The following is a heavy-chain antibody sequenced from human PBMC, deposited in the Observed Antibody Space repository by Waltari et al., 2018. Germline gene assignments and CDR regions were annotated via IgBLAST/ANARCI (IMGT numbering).Heavy chain of an antibody. Sequence: QVQLQESGPGLVKPSETLSLTCTVSGGSISSHYWSWIRQPPGKGLEWIGYIYYSGSTNYNPSLKSRVTISVDTSKNQFSLKLSSVTAADTAVYYCARNGWSDYWGQGTLVTVSS. CDR2: IYYSGST. J-gene: IGHJ4*02. CDR1: GGSISSHY. CDR3: ARNGWSDY. D-gene: IGHD2-15*01. V-gene: IGHV4-59*08.